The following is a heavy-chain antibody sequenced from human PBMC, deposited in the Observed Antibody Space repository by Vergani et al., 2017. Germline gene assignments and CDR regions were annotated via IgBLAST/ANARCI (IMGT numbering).Heavy chain of an antibody. V-gene: IGHV3-23*01. CDR1: GFIFSSYA. CDR2: ISASDGNT. CDR3: ARVGRSAVAGTFGAFDM. J-gene: IGHJ3*02. D-gene: IGHD6-19*01. Sequence: EVQLLESGGALVQPGKSLRLSCAASGFIFSSYAMTWVRQAPGKGPEWVSSISASDGNTYYAASVKGRVTISRDKSKHTLYLQMNSLRAEDTAVYYCARVGRSAVAGTFGAFDMWGQGTMVTVSS.